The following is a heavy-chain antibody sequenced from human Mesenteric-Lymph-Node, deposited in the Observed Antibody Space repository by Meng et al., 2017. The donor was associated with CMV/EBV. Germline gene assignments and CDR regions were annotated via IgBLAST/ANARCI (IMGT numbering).Heavy chain of an antibody. CDR3: VRDLTGDCSSTPCSLL. J-gene: IGHJ4*02. D-gene: IGHD2-2*01. CDR1: GYTFIGYY. V-gene: IGHV1-2*02. Sequence: ASVKVSCKASGYTFIGYYMHWVRQAPGQGLEWMGWINPNTGGTNYAQNFQGRVSLTRDTSISTAYMELSRLRSDDTAVYYCVRDLTGDCSSTPCSLLWGQGTLVTVSS. CDR2: INPNTGGT.